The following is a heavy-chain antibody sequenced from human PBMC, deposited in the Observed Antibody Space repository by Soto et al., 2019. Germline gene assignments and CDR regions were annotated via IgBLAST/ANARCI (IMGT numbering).Heavy chain of an antibody. CDR2: IYIVETT. D-gene: IGHD2-8*01. Sequence: EVQLVESGGGLIQPGGSLRLSCAASGLTVSNNFMNWVRQAPGKGLEWVSVIYIVETTYYADSGKGRFTISRDISKNTLYLQMNSLRAEDTAVYYCARDSPMSNCTNGVCYTGWVGTGMDVWGQGTTVTVSS. V-gene: IGHV3-53*01. CDR3: ARDSPMSNCTNGVCYTGWVGTGMDV. J-gene: IGHJ6*02. CDR1: GLTVSNNF.